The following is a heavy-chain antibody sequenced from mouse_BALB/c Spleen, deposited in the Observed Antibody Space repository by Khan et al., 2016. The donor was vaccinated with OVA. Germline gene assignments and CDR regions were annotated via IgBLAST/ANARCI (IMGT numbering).Heavy chain of an antibody. D-gene: IGHD2-3*01. CDR1: GYTFTDYE. V-gene: IGHV1-15*01. CDR3: PIAIYDGYWGYAMDY. CDR2: IDPETGGT. Sequence: QVQLKQSGADLVRPGASVTLSCKASGYTFTDYEMHWVKQTPVHGLEWIGAIDPETGGTAYNQKFKGKATLTADKSSSTAYMELRSLTSEDSAVYYCPIAIYDGYWGYAMDYWGQGTSVTVSS. J-gene: IGHJ4*01.